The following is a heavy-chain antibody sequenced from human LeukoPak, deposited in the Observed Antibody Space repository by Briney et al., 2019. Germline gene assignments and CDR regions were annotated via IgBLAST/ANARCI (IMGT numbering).Heavy chain of an antibody. CDR3: ARGFILYSYGSFDY. D-gene: IGHD5-18*01. CDR1: GYTFTGYY. CDR2: INPNSGGT. V-gene: IGHV1-2*02. J-gene: IGHJ4*02. Sequence: ASVKVSCKASGYTFTGYYMHWVRQAPGQGLEGMGWINPNSGGTNYAQKFQGRVTMTRDTSISTAYMELSRLRSDDTAVYYCARGFILYSYGSFDYWGQGTLVTVSS.